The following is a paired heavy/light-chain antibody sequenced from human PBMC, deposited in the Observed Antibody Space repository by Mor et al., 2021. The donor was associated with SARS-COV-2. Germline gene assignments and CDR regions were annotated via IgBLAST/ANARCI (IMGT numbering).Heavy chain of an antibody. CDR3: ARPRGLPFGVFDL. V-gene: IGHV3-7*05. CDR2: IKQDGSEK. Sequence: EEQLVESGGGLVQPGGSLRLSCAASGFTFTTFWLSWVRQAPGKGLEWVANIKQDGSEKNYVDSVKGRFTISRDNAKNSLYLQMNSLRADDTAVYYCARPRGLPFGVFDLWGRGTLVTVSS. J-gene: IGHJ2*01. CDR1: GFTFTTFW. D-gene: IGHD3-16*01.
Light chain of an antibody. J-gene: IGKJ2*03. V-gene: IGKV3-20*01. Sequence: EIVVTQSPGTLSLSPGERATLSCRASQSVGSSYLAWYQQKPGQAPRLLFYDATKRATGIPDRFSGSGSGTDCTLTISRLEPEDFAVYYCQQYGTSYSVGQGTKLEIK. CDR1: QSVGSSY. CDR2: DAT. CDR3: QQYGTSYS.